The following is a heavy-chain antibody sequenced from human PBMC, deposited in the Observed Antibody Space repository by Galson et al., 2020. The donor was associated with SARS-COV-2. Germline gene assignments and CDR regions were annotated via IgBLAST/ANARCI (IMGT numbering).Heavy chain of an antibody. V-gene: IGHV3-66*01. D-gene: IGHD3-16*01. CDR2: IYSVGGT. Sequence: TGGSLRLSCAASGFTFSSYAMSWVRQAPGKGLEWVSVIYSVGGTNYADSVKGRFTISRDDSKNTVYLQMNSLRAEDTAVYYCVRDDGVSPYDYWGPGTLVTVSS. CDR1: GFTFSSYA. J-gene: IGHJ4*02. CDR3: VRDDGVSPYDY.